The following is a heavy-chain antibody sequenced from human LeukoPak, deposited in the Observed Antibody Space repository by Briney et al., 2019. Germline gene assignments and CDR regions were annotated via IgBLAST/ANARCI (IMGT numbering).Heavy chain of an antibody. CDR3: ARVGDYYDTRGFSSDAFDI. D-gene: IGHD3-22*01. J-gene: IGHJ3*02. V-gene: IGHV3-72*01. CDR2: IRNRAKSYTT. Sequence: GGSLRLSCAASRFTFSDHYMDWVRQAPGKGLEWVARIRNRAKSYTTQYAPSVKDRFTISRDDSRNSVYLQMNSLKTEDTAVYFCARVGDYYDTRGFSSDAFDIWGLETMVTVSS. CDR1: RFTFSDHY.